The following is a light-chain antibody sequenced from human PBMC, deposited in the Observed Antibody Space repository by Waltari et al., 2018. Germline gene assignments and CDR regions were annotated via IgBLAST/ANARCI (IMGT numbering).Light chain of an antibody. CDR1: QSLLHSNGYNY. J-gene: IGKJ1*01. Sequence: DIVMTQSPLSLPVTPGKPASIYCRSSQSLLHSNGYNYLDWYLQKPGQSPQLLIYLGSNRASGVPDRFSGSGSGTDFTLKISRVEAEDVGVYYCMQALHTPTFGQGTKVEIK. CDR3: MQALHTPT. V-gene: IGKV2-28*01. CDR2: LGS.